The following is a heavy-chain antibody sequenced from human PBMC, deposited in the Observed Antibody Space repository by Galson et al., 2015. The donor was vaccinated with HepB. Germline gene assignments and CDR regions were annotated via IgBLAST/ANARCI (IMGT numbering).Heavy chain of an antibody. CDR2: IKAANGNT. CDR3: AREMGGVTAVSGMVTTSLNYNGVDV. Sequence: SVKVSCKASGYTFTSYVIHWVRQAPGQRLEWMGWIKAANGNTKYSQKFQGRVTITRDTSASTAYMEVNSLRSEDTAVYYCAREMGGVTAVSGMVTTSLNYNGVDVWGQGTTVTVSS. CDR1: GYTFTSYV. J-gene: IGHJ6*02. V-gene: IGHV1-3*01. D-gene: IGHD3-3*01.